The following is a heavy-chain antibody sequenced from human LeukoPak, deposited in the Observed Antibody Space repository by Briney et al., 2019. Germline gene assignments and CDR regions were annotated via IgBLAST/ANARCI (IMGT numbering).Heavy chain of an antibody. Sequence: SETLSLTCAVYGGSFSGYYWSWIRQPPGKGLEWIGYIYYSGSTNYNPSLKSRVTISVDTSKNQFSLELSSVTAADTAVYYCARGSSREQLVNDAFDIWGQGTMVTVSS. CDR3: ARGSSREQLVNDAFDI. D-gene: IGHD6-6*01. V-gene: IGHV4-59*01. J-gene: IGHJ3*02. CDR2: IYYSGST. CDR1: GGSFSGYY.